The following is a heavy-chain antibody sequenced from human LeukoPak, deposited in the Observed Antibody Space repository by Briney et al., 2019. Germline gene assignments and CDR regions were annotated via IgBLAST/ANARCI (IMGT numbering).Heavy chain of an antibody. J-gene: IGHJ4*02. CDR3: ARGTFHYDSRGYSEASEYDY. CDR1: GYTFTSYY. V-gene: IGHV1-46*01. CDR2: INPSGGKP. D-gene: IGHD3-22*01. Sequence: SVKVSSKPSGYTFTSYYMHWVRHAPGQGLEWMGIINPSGGKPSYAQKFQGRVTMTRDMSTSTVYMELSSMRSEDTAVYCCARGTFHYDSRGYSEASEYDYWGQGTLVTVSS.